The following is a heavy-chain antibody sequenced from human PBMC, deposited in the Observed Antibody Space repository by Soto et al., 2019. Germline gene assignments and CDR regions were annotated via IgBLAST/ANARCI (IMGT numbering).Heavy chain of an antibody. D-gene: IGHD1-1*01. Sequence: QVQLQESGSGLVKPSQSMSLTCTVSGVSLNTADTWWSWILQSPGKGMEFIGYYHAGGSTYYDAYFRCRVSLSADTSTSQSSLKLSSVTVADTAVYFCVRSRQMESGNDYGLDVWGQGTTVTVPS. CDR1: GVSLNTADTW. CDR3: VRSRQMESGNDYGLDV. V-gene: IGHV4-30-4*01. J-gene: IGHJ6*02. CDR2: YHAGGST.